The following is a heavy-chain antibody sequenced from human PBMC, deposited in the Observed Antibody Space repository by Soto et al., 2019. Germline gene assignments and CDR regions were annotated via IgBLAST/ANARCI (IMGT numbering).Heavy chain of an antibody. J-gene: IGHJ5*01. Sequence: GGSLRLSCAASGFTFSSYAMSWVRQAPGKGLEWVSVIIGSGDSTYYADSVKGRFTISRDNSKNTLYLQMNSLRAEDTALYYCAKTAGSVSSWVDFWGQGTLVTVS. D-gene: IGHD6-13*01. CDR3: AKTAGSVSSWVDF. CDR1: GFTFSSYA. CDR2: IIGSGDST. V-gene: IGHV3-23*01.